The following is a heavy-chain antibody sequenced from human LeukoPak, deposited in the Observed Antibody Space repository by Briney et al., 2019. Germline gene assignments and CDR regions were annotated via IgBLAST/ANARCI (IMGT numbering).Heavy chain of an antibody. J-gene: IGHJ4*02. D-gene: IGHD3-22*01. Sequence: GGSLRLSCAASGFTFSSYAMHWVRQAPGKGLEWVAVISYDGSNKYYADSVKGRFTISRDNSKNTLYLQMNSLRAEDTAVYYCARALRGEKWLFNYWGQGTLVTVSS. CDR3: ARALRGEKWLFNY. CDR1: GFTFSSYA. CDR2: ISYDGSNK. V-gene: IGHV3-30-3*01.